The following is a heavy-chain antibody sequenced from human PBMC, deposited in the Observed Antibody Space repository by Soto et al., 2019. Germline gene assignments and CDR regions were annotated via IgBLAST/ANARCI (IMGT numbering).Heavy chain of an antibody. CDR1: GFTFSSYG. V-gene: IGHV3-33*01. Sequence: QVQLVESGGGVVQPGRSLRLSCAASGFTFSSYGMHWVRQAPGKGLEWVAVIWYDGSNKYYADSVKGRFTISRDNFKNPLYLQMNRLRAEDTAVDYWARWRFGELLYHDAFDIWGQGTMVTVSS. D-gene: IGHD3-10*01. CDR3: ARWRFGELLYHDAFDI. J-gene: IGHJ3*02. CDR2: IWYDGSNK.